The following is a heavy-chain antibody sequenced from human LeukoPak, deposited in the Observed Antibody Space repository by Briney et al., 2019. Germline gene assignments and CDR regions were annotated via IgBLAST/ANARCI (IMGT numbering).Heavy chain of an antibody. J-gene: IGHJ4*02. CDR3: ARGRTMVRGTPFDH. CDR2: INHSGST. D-gene: IGHD3-10*01. V-gene: IGHV4-34*01. CDR1: GGSFSGYY. Sequence: SETLSLTCAVYGGSFSGYYWSWIRQPPGKGLEWIGEINHSGSTNYNPSLKSRVTISVDTSKNQFSLKLSSVTAADTAVYYCARGRTMVRGTPFDHWGQGTLVTVSS.